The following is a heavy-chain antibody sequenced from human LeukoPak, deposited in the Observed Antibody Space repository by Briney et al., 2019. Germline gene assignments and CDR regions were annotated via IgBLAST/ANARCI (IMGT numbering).Heavy chain of an antibody. D-gene: IGHD4-17*01. V-gene: IGHV4-34*01. Sequence: PSETLSLTCAVYGGSFSGYYWSWIRQPPGKGLEWMGEISHNGSTNYNPSLKGRVTISVDTYKNQFSLRLSSVTAADTAVYYCAYGDRGLDYWGQGTLVTVSS. CDR1: GGSFSGYY. CDR2: ISHNGST. J-gene: IGHJ4*02. CDR3: AYGDRGLDY.